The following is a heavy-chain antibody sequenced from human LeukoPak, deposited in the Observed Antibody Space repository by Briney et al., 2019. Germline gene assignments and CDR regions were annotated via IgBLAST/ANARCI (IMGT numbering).Heavy chain of an antibody. V-gene: IGHV1-69*13. CDR2: IIPIFCTA. J-gene: IGHJ4*02. Sequence: SVKVSCKASGGTFSSYAISWVRQAPGQGLEWMGGIIPIFCTANYAQKFQGRVTVTADQPTNTAYMALSSLRSEETAVYYCARGAWFGELSYRGLFDYWGQGNLVTVSS. CDR1: GGTFSSYA. CDR3: ARGAWFGELSYRGLFDY. D-gene: IGHD3-10*01.